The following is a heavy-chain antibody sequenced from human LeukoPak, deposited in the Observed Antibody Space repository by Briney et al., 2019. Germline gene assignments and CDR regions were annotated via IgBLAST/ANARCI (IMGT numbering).Heavy chain of an antibody. CDR1: GFTFSSYS. V-gene: IGHV3-21*03. CDR2: ISSSSSYI. Sequence: PGGALRLSCAASGFTFSSYSMNWVRQAPGKGLEGGSSISSSSSYIYYADSVKGRFTISRDNAKNSLYLQMNSLRAEDTAVYYCARAPGSRYYGSGSPHGMDVWGQGTTVTVSS. CDR3: ARAPGSRYYGSGSPHGMDV. J-gene: IGHJ6*02. D-gene: IGHD3-10*01.